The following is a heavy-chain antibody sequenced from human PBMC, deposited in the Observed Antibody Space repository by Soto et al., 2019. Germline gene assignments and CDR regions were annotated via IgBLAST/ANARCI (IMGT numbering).Heavy chain of an antibody. CDR3: AREIVVPGTWYFDL. Sequence: EVQLVESGGGLVQPGGSLRLSCAASGFTFSRYDMHWVRQAAGKGLEWVSGLVSNADTYYAGSVKGRFTISRENARNSLYLQMNSLTTEDTAVYYCAREIVVPGTWYFDLWGRGTLVTVSS. CDR2: LVSNADT. J-gene: IGHJ2*01. D-gene: IGHD2-2*01. V-gene: IGHV3-13*01. CDR1: GFTFSRYD.